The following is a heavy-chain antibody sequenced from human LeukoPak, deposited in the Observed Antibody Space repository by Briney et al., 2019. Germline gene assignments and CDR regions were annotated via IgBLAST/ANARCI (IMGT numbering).Heavy chain of an antibody. CDR3: ARGGSIAARPGDY. CDR1: GGSISSSSYY. D-gene: IGHD6-6*01. V-gene: IGHV4-39*07. CDR2: IYYSGST. Sequence: SETLSLTCTVSGGSISSSSYYWGWIRQPPGKGLEWIGSIYYSGSTYYNPSLKSRVTISVNSSKNQFSLRLSSVTAADTAVYYCARGGSIAARPGDYWGQGTLVTVSS. J-gene: IGHJ4*02.